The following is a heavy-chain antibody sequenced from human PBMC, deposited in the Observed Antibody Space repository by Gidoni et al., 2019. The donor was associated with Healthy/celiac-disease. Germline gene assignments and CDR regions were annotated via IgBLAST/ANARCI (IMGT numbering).Heavy chain of an antibody. Sequence: EVQLVESGGGLVKPGGSLRLPCEASGFPFSSYSMNWVRQAPGKGLEWVSSISSSSSYIYYADSVKGRFTISRDNAKNSLYLQMNSLRAEDTAVYYCARKTTPWQWLTPAEFDYWGQGTLVTVSS. V-gene: IGHV3-21*01. D-gene: IGHD6-19*01. CDR3: ARKTTPWQWLTPAEFDY. CDR2: ISSSSSYI. CDR1: GFPFSSYS. J-gene: IGHJ4*02.